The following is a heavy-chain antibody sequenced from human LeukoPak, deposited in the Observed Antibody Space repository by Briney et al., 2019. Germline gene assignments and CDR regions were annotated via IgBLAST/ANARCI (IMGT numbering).Heavy chain of an antibody. J-gene: IGHJ4*02. CDR3: AKRYCTNGVCYTNSQPFDY. Sequence: GGSLRLSCAASGFTFDDYAMHWVRQAPGKGLEWVSGISWNSGSIGYADSVKGRFTISRDNSKNTLYLQMNSLRAEDTAVYYCAKRYCTNGVCYTNSQPFDYWGQGTLVTVSS. D-gene: IGHD2-8*01. V-gene: IGHV3-9*01. CDR2: ISWNSGSI. CDR1: GFTFDDYA.